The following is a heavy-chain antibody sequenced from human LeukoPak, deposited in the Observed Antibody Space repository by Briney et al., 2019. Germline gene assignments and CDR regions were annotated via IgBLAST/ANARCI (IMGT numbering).Heavy chain of an antibody. V-gene: IGHV3-7*03. CDR1: GFTFSSYW. Sequence: GGSLRLSCAASGFTFSSYWMSWVRQAPGKGLGWVANIKQDGSEKYYVDSVKGRFTISRDNSKNTVYLQMNSLRAEDTAIYYCAKDHVYSSGWTTDFDYWGQGTLVTVSS. CDR2: IKQDGSEK. J-gene: IGHJ4*02. CDR3: AKDHVYSSGWTTDFDY. D-gene: IGHD6-19*01.